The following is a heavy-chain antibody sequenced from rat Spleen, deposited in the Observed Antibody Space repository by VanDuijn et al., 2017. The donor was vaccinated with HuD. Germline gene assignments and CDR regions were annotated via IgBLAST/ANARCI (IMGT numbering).Heavy chain of an antibody. D-gene: IGHD1-10*01. Sequence: EVQLVESGGGLVQPGRSLKFSCAASGFTFSDYAMGWVRQAPKKGLEWVATIIDDGRNTYYRDSVKGRFTISRDNAKSSLCLQMDSLRSEDTATYYCTTKQLSPSWFAYWGQGVMVTVSS. J-gene: IGHJ2*01. CDR3: TTKQLSPSWFAY. V-gene: IGHV5-17*01. CDR1: GFTFSDYA. CDR2: IIDDGRNT.